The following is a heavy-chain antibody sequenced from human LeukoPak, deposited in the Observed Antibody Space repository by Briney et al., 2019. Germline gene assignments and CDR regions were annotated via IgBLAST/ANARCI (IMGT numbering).Heavy chain of an antibody. V-gene: IGHV4-59*01. CDR2: IYYSGST. Sequence: SETLSLTCTVSGGSISSYYWSWIRQPPGKGLEWIGYIYYSGSTNYNPSLKSRVTISVDTSKKQFSLTLSSVTAADTAVYYCARAGYSSSWYYYGMDVWGQGTTVTVSS. CDR3: ARAGYSSSWYYYGMDV. J-gene: IGHJ6*02. CDR1: GGSISSYY. D-gene: IGHD6-13*01.